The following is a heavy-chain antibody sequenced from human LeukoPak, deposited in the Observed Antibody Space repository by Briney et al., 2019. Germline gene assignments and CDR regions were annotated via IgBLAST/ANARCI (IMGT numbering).Heavy chain of an antibody. V-gene: IGHV3-30*03. D-gene: IGHD1-26*01. CDR1: GFNFRSFG. J-gene: IGHJ4*02. CDR2: VSFERNDK. CDR3: ARDPLRRGTSYLDN. Sequence: GGSLRLSGAASGFNFRSFGFHWVRQAPGKGLEWLAIVSFERNDKYYADSVKGRFTISGDESKNTLYLQMNSLRSEDTAVYYCARDPLRRGTSYLDNWGQGTLVTVAS.